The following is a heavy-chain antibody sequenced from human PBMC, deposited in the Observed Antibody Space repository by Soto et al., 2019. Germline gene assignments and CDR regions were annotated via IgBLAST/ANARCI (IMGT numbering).Heavy chain of an antibody. CDR1: DGSISRGGYY. D-gene: IGHD3-3*01. Sequence: SETLSHTCTVSDGSISRGGYYWSLIRQHPGKVLEWIGYIYYSGSTYYNPSLKSRVTISVDTSKNQFSLKLSSVTAADTAVYYCARGLRFFTEYWGQGTLVTVSS. CDR3: ARGLRFFTEY. CDR2: IYYSGST. V-gene: IGHV4-31*03. J-gene: IGHJ4*02.